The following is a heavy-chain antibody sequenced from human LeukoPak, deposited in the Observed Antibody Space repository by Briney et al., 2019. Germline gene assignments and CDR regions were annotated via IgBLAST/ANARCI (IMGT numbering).Heavy chain of an antibody. CDR3: AKVYSSSSRGDIGDY. Sequence: GGSLRLSCAASRFTFNSYAMSWVRQAPGKGLEWVSVIGGSNGITFYVGSVKGRFTISRDNSKNTLYLQMNSLRAEDTAVYYCAKVYSSSSRGDIGDYWGQGTLVTVSS. CDR2: IGGSNGIT. CDR1: RFTFNSYA. J-gene: IGHJ4*02. V-gene: IGHV3-23*01. D-gene: IGHD6-6*01.